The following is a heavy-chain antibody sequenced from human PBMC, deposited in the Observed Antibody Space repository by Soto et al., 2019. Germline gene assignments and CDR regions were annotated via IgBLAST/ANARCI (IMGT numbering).Heavy chain of an antibody. CDR2: FDPEDGET. J-gene: IGHJ6*03. CDR3: ATEPRRILGDFWSGFSISMDV. D-gene: IGHD3-3*01. CDR1: GYTLTELS. V-gene: IGHV1-24*01. Sequence: ASVKVSCKVSGYTLTELSMHWVRQAPGKGLEWMGGFDPEDGETIYAQKFQGRVTMTEDTSTDTAYMELSSLRSEDTAVYYCATEPRRILGDFWSGFSISMDVWGKGTTVTVSS.